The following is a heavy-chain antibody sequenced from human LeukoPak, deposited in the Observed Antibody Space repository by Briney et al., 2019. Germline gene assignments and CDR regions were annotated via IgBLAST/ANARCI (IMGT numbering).Heavy chain of an antibody. CDR1: GFTFSSYA. V-gene: IGHV3-23*01. Sequence: GGSLRLSCAASGFTFSSYAMNWVRQAPGKGLEWVSAISGSGGNTYYADSVKGRFTISRDNSKTTLYLQMNSLRAEDTAVYYCAREGYRNWFDPWGQGTLVTVSS. CDR3: AREGYRNWFDP. D-gene: IGHD5-12*01. CDR2: ISGSGGNT. J-gene: IGHJ5*02.